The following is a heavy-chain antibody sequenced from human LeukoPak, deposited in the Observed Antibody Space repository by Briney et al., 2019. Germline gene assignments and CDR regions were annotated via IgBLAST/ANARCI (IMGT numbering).Heavy chain of an antibody. V-gene: IGHV3-13*01. Sequence: GGSLRLSCAASGFTVSSYAMHWVRQPIGKGLEWVSALGIAGDTFYPDSVKGRFTISRDNSKNTLYLQMNSLRAEDTAVYYCAKDRLRIAVAGTSGGLDPWGQGTLVTVSS. D-gene: IGHD6-19*01. CDR2: LGIAGDT. CDR1: GFTVSSYA. J-gene: IGHJ5*02. CDR3: AKDRLRIAVAGTSGGLDP.